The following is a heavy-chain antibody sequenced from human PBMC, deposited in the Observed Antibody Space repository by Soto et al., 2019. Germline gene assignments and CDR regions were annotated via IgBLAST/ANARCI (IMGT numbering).Heavy chain of an antibody. CDR3: ARGHFGVTMDV. J-gene: IGHJ6*02. D-gene: IGHD3-3*01. CDR1: ELPFRSYS. Sequence: EVQLLESGGGLVQPGGSLRLSCEASELPFRSYSLIWVRQPPGKGLEWSSGVIGGGDITYYGESVKARFTISRDNSKNTLYLQMTSLRAEDTAVFYCARGHFGVTMDVWGQGTTVTVSS. V-gene: IGHV3-23*01. CDR2: VIGGGDIT.